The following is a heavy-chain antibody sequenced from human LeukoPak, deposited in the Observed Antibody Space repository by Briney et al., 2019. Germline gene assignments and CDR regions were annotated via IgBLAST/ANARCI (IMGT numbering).Heavy chain of an antibody. CDR1: GGSISSGGYY. CDR3: ARGYCSGGSCYKQPYYFDY. J-gene: IGHJ4*02. Sequence: SQTLSLTCTVSGGSISSGGYYWSWIRQHPGKGLEWIGYIYYSGSTYYNPSLKSRVTISVDTSKNQFSLKLSSVTAADTAVYYCARGYCSGGSCYKQPYYFDYWGQGTLVTVSS. D-gene: IGHD2-15*01. V-gene: IGHV4-31*03. CDR2: IYYSGST.